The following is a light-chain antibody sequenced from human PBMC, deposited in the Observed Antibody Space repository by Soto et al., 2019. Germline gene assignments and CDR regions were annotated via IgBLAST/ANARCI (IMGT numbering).Light chain of an antibody. V-gene: IGLV1-40*01. J-gene: IGLJ1*01. CDR2: GNS. Sequence: QSVLTQPRSVSGAPGKRVTISCTWSSSNIGAGYDVHWYQQLPGTAPKLLIYGNSNRPSGVPDRFSGSKSGTSASLAITGLQAEDEADYYCQSYDSSLSGYVFGTGTKVTVL. CDR3: QSYDSSLSGYV. CDR1: SSNIGAGYD.